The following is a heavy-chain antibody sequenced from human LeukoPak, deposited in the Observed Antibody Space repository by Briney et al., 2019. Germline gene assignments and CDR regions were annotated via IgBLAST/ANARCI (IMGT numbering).Heavy chain of an antibody. CDR1: GGSFSGYY. CDR2: INHSGST. V-gene: IGHV4-34*01. CDR3: ARGSRIATQDY. J-gene: IGHJ4*02. Sequence: SETLSLTRAVSGGSFSGYYWSWIRQPPGKGLEWIGEINHSGSTNYNPSLKSRVTISVGTSKNQFSLKLSSATAADTAGYYCARGSRIATQDYWGQGTLVTVSS. D-gene: IGHD6-6*01.